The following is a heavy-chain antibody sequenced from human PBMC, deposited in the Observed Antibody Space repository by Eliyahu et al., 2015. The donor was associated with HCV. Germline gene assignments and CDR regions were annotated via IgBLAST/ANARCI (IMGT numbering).Heavy chain of an antibody. V-gene: IGHV3-7*01. J-gene: IGHJ6*02. CDR2: IKQDGSEK. CDR1: GFTFSSYW. CDR3: ARDLVVAATPGYYYYYGMDV. Sequence: EVQLVESGGGLVQPGGSLRLSCAASGFTFSSYWMSWVRQAPGKGLEWVANIKQDGSEKYYVXSVKGRFTISRDNAKNSLYLQMNSLRAEDTAVYYCARDLVVAATPGYYYYYGMDVWGQGTTVTVSS. D-gene: IGHD2-15*01.